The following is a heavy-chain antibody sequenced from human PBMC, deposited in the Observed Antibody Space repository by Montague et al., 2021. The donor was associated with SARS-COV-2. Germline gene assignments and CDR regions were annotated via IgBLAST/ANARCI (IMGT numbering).Heavy chain of an antibody. J-gene: IGHJ3*02. CDR2: VHYTGTT. CDR3: ARHRANAGSFDI. V-gene: IGHV4-39*01. CDR1: GGSITVSRYH. Sequence: SETLSLTCTVSGGSITVSRYHWGWIRQPPGKGLEWIGSVHYTGTTSYNASLKSRLTISVDTSENQFSLKMTSVTASDTAVYYCARHRANAGSFDIWGQGTMVTVSS. D-gene: IGHD1-1*01.